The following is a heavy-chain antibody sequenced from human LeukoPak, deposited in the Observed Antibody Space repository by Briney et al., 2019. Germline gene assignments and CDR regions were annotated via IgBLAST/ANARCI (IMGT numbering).Heavy chain of an antibody. D-gene: IGHD2-2*01. CDR3: ARNPYQLLNWFDP. CDR2: ISSSSSTI. V-gene: IGHV3-48*04. J-gene: IGHJ5*02. CDR1: GFTVSTNY. Sequence: GGSLRLSCAASGFTVSTNYMSWVRQAPGKGLEWVSYISSSSSTIYYADSVKGRFTISRDNAKNSLYLQMNSLRAEDTAVYYCARNPYQLLNWFDPWGQGTLVTVSS.